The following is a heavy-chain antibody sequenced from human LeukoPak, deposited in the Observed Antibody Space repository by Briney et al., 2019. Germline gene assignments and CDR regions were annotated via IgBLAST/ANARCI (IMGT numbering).Heavy chain of an antibody. D-gene: IGHD3-22*01. CDR1: GFTFSSYA. J-gene: IGHJ2*01. CDR2: ISGSGGST. Sequence: GGSLRLXCAASGFTFSSYAMSWVRQAPGKGLEWVSAISGSGGSTYYADSVKGRFTISRDNSKNTLYVQMNSLRAEDTAIYYCAKKGYYDSSGYLTPYWYFDLWGRGTLVTVSS. V-gene: IGHV3-23*01. CDR3: AKKGYYDSSGYLTPYWYFDL.